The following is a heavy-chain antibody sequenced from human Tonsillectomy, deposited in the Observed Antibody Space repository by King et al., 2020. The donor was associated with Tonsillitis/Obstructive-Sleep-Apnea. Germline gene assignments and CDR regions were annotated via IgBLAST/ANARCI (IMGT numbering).Heavy chain of an antibody. Sequence: QLVQSGGGLVQPGGSLRLSCAASGFTFSSYEMNWVRQAPGKGLEWVSYISSSGSTIYYADSVKGRFTISRDNAKNSLYLQMNSLRAEDTAVYYCARVGYYYDSSGYPDPYDYWGQGTLVTVSS. CDR1: GFTFSSYE. D-gene: IGHD3-22*01. CDR2: ISSSGSTI. CDR3: ARVGYYYDSSGYPDPYDY. J-gene: IGHJ4*02. V-gene: IGHV3-48*03.